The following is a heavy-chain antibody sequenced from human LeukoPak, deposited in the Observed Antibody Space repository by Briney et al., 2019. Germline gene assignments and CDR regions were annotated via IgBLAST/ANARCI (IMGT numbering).Heavy chain of an antibody. Sequence: GGSLRLSCAASGFTFSSYSMNWVRQAPGKGLGWVSYISSGSSTIYYADSVKGRFTISRDNAKNSLCLQMNSLRDEDTAVYYCARENIAVVTAIRDAFDIWGQGTMVTVSS. CDR2: ISSGSSTI. CDR1: GFTFSSYS. J-gene: IGHJ3*02. V-gene: IGHV3-48*02. CDR3: ARENIAVVTAIRDAFDI. D-gene: IGHD2-21*02.